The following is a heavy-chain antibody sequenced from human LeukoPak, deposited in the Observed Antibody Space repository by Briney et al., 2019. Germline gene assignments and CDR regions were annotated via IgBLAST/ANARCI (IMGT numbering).Heavy chain of an antibody. CDR1: GYTFTGYS. Sequence: ASVMVSCKASGYTFTGYSIYWVRQAPGQGLEWMGWINPNSGDTNFAQKFQDRVTLTRDTSISTAYMELTNLRSDDTAVYCCARPNGDYYNWFDPWGQGTLVTVSS. V-gene: IGHV1-2*02. J-gene: IGHJ5*02. D-gene: IGHD4-17*01. CDR2: INPNSGDT. CDR3: ARPNGDYYNWFDP.